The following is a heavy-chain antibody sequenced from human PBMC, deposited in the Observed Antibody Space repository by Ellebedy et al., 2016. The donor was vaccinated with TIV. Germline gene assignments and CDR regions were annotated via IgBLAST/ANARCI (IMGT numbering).Heavy chain of an antibody. CDR3: ARDQWLGRAYYFDY. CDR2: IKQDGSEK. Sequence: GGSLRLSCAASGFTFSNYWMNWVRQAPGKGLEWVANIKQDGSEKYYVDSVEGRLAISRDNAKNSIYLQMNSLRDEDTAVYYCARDQWLGRAYYFDYWGQGTLVTVSS. J-gene: IGHJ4*01. V-gene: IGHV3-7*01. D-gene: IGHD6-19*01. CDR1: GFTFSNYW.